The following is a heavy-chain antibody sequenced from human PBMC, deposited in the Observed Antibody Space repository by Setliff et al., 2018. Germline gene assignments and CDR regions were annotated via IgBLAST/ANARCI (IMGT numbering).Heavy chain of an antibody. V-gene: IGHV4-34*01. D-gene: IGHD3-3*01. CDR2: INHSGSI. J-gene: IGHJ5*02. Sequence: SETLSLTCAVYGGSFSGYYWSWIRQPPGKGLEWIGEINHSGSINYNPSLKSRVTISVDTSKNQFSLKMTSMTAADTAVYYCARASWYYDFWSGSEGSGWFDPWGQGTLVTVSS. CDR1: GGSFSGYY. CDR3: ARASWYYDFWSGSEGSGWFDP.